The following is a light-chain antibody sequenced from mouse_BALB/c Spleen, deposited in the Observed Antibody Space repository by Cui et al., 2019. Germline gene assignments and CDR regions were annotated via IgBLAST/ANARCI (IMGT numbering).Light chain of an antibody. Sequence: DIVMNQSQKFMSTSVGDRVSVTCEASQNVGTNVAWYQQKPGQSPKALIYSASYRYSGVPDRFTGSGSGTDFTLTISNVQSEDLAEYFCQQYNSYPFTFGSGTKLEIK. CDR3: QQYNSYPFT. CDR1: QNVGTN. J-gene: IGKJ4*01. V-gene: IGKV6-15*01. CDR2: SAS.